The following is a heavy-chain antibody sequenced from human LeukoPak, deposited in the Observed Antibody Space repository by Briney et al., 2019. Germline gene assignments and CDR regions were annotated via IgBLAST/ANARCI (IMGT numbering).Heavy chain of an antibody. Sequence: SETLSLTCAVYGGSFSDDYWSWIRQPPGKGLEWIGEINHSGSTNYNPSLKSRVTISVDTSKNQFSLKLSSVTAADTAVYYCARVLRPFTIFGVVFKSIDYFDYWGQGTLVTVSS. CDR1: GGSFSDDY. V-gene: IGHV4-34*01. D-gene: IGHD3-3*01. J-gene: IGHJ4*02. CDR2: INHSGST. CDR3: ARVLRPFTIFGVVFKSIDYFDY.